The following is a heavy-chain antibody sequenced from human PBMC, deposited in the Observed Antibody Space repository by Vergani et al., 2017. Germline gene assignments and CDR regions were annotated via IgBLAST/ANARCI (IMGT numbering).Heavy chain of an antibody. CDR3: GRGRWLHQLGAFDI. CDR1: GYTFTSYG. J-gene: IGHJ3*02. CDR2: ISAYNGNT. Sequence: QVQLVQSGAEVKKPGASVKVSCKASGYTFTSYGISWLRQAPGQGLEWMGWISAYNGNTNNAQKHQGRITKTTDRSTSTAYMGLRSLRSDDTAVYYCGRGRWLHQLGAFDIWGQGTMVTVSS. V-gene: IGHV1-18*01. D-gene: IGHD5-24*01.